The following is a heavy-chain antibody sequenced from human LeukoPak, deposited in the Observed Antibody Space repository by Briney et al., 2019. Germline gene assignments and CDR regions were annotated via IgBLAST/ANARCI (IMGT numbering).Heavy chain of an antibody. J-gene: IGHJ1*01. D-gene: IGHD6-13*01. V-gene: IGHV3-53*01. CDR3: VRDDLWQQMAL. Sequence: GSLRLSCAASGFIVSSNYMHWVRQAPGKGLEWVSVLHSGGSTFYAQSVKGRFTISRDNSNNILYLQMNRLRAEDTAMYYCVRDDLWQQMALWGQGTLVAVSS. CDR2: LHSGGST. CDR1: GFIVSSNY.